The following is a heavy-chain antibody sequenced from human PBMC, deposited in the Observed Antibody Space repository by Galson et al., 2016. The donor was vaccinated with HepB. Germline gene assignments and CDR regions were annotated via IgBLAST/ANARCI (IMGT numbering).Heavy chain of an antibody. CDR3: AKEGEWDLLNSFDS. D-gene: IGHD1-26*01. CDR2: IFHSGST. CDR1: GGSISSSDW. Sequence: SETLSLTCAVSGGSISSSDWWSWVRQPPGKGLEWIGEIFHSGSTNYNPSLKGRVTISVDKSKNQFSLKLSSVTAADAAVYYCAKEGEWDLLNSFDSWGQGTLVTVSS. J-gene: IGHJ4*02. V-gene: IGHV4-4*02.